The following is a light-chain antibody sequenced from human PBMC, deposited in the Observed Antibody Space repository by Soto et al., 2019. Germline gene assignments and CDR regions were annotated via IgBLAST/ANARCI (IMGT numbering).Light chain of an antibody. CDR3: QQSYSTPRT. V-gene: IGKV1-39*01. Sequence: DLQMTQSPSSLSASVGDSVTITCRAGHTISTYLHWYQQKPGKAPRLLIYAASSLQSGVPSRFSGSGSGTDFSLTISSLQPEDFATYYCQQSYSTPRTFGQGTKLEIK. J-gene: IGKJ2*01. CDR2: AAS. CDR1: HTISTY.